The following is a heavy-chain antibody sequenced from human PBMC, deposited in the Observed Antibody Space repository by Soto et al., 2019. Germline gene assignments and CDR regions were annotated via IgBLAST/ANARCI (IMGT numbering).Heavy chain of an antibody. J-gene: IGHJ3*01. Sequence: GASVKVSCKASGYTFSSYYVHWVRQAPGQGLEWMGMINPSGGITSYAQKFQGRVTMTRDTSTNTVYIELSNLKSEDTAVYYCARDLDYTNPVRAFDVWGQGTMVTAS. CDR2: INPSGGIT. D-gene: IGHD3-3*01. V-gene: IGHV1-46*01. CDR3: ARDLDYTNPVRAFDV. CDR1: GYTFSSYY.